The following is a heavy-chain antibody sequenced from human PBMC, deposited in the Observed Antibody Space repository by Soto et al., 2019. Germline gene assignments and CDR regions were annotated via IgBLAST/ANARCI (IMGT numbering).Heavy chain of an antibody. Sequence: SETLSLTCTVSGAFISSGDYFWSWVRQPPGKGLEWIGYLYYSGTNYYSPSLKSRVNISADTSKNQFSLKLSSVTVADTAMYYCARRYFDWPYYGMDVWGQGTTATVSS. J-gene: IGHJ6*02. D-gene: IGHD3-9*01. CDR3: ARRYFDWPYYGMDV. CDR1: GAFISSGDYF. V-gene: IGHV4-30-4*01. CDR2: LYYSGTN.